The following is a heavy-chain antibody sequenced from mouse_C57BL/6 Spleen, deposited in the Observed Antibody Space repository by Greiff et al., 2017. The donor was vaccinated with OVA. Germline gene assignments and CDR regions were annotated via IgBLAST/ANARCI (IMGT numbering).Heavy chain of an antibody. J-gene: IGHJ4*01. D-gene: IGHD1-1*01. CDR3: ARSPPYYYGSSYRMDY. Sequence: VQLQQSGPELVKPGASVKISCKASGYAFSSSWMNWVTQRPGKGLEWIGRIYPGDGDTNYNGKFKGKATLTADKSSSTAYMQLSRLTSEDSAVYFCARSPPYYYGSSYRMDYWGQGTSVTVSS. CDR1: GYAFSSSW. CDR2: IYPGDGDT. V-gene: IGHV1-82*01.